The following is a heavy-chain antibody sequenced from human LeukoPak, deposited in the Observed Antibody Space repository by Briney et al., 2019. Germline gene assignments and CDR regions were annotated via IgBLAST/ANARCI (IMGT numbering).Heavy chain of an antibody. CDR1: GGSFSGYY. D-gene: IGHD4-17*01. V-gene: IGHV4-34*01. CDR3: ASLYGVPTINWFDH. J-gene: IGHJ5*02. Sequence: SETLSLTCAVYGGSFSGYYWSWIRQPPGKGLEWIGEINHSGSTNYNPSLKSRVTISVDTSKNQFSLKLSSVTAADTAVYYCASLYGVPTINWFDHWGQGTLVTVSS. CDR2: INHSGST.